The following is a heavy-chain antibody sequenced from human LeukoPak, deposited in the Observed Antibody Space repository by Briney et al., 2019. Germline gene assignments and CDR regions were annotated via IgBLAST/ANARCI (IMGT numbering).Heavy chain of an antibody. CDR2: INPNSGGT. Sequence: GASVKVSSKASGYTFTGYYMHWVRQAPGQGLEWMGRINPNSGGTNYAQKFQGRVTMTRDTSISTAYMELSRLRSDDTAVYYCASGTYYYDSSGYFDYWGQGTLVTVSS. CDR1: GYTFTGYY. CDR3: ASGTYYYDSSGYFDY. J-gene: IGHJ4*02. D-gene: IGHD3-22*01. V-gene: IGHV1-2*06.